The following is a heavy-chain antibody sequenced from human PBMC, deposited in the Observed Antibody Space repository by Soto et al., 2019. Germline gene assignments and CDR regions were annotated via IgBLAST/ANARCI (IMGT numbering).Heavy chain of an antibody. Sequence: PSETLSLTCTLSSGSVSGGPYYWTWILQRPGKGLEWIGYVYYTGTTNYNPSLKSRVTISLDTSKNQFSLKLTSVTAADTAVYYCARLPQDYYYHGMDVWGQGTKVTVSS. CDR3: ARLPQDYYYHGMDV. V-gene: IGHV4-61*01. J-gene: IGHJ6*02. CDR2: VYYTGTT. CDR1: SGSVSGGPYY.